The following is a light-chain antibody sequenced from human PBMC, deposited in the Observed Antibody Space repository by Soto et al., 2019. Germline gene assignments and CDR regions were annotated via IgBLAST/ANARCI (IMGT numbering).Light chain of an antibody. J-gene: IGLJ1*01. Sequence: QSVLTQPPSVSGAPGQRVTISCTGSSSNIGAGYDVHWYQQLPGKAPKLLIYGNSNRPSGVPDRFSGSKSGTSASLAITGLQAEDEADYYCQSYDSSLRVFGTGTKVTVL. V-gene: IGLV1-40*01. CDR2: GNS. CDR1: SSNIGAGYD. CDR3: QSYDSSLRV.